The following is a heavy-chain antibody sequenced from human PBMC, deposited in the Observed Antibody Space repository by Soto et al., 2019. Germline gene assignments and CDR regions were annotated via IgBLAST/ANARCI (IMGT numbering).Heavy chain of an antibody. D-gene: IGHD6-13*01. CDR3: AKDLNQQLARYYYAC. CDR1: GFTVSSYG. V-gene: IGHV3-30*18. J-gene: IGHJ4*02. CDR2: ISYDGSNK. Sequence: GGSLRLSCAASGFTVSSYGMHWVRQAPGKGLEWVAVISYDGSNKYYAASVHGRFTISRDNSKNTLYLEMNSRRAEYTAMYYCAKDLNQQLARYYYACWGQGTLVTGSS.